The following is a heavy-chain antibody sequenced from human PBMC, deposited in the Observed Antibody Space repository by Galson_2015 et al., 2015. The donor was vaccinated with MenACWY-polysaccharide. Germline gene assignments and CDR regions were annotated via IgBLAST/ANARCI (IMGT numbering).Heavy chain of an antibody. D-gene: IGHD1-26*01. CDR2: IFPSGTT. CDR1: DSSVSRGYF. J-gene: IGHJ4*02. Sequence: ATLSRACAVSDSSVSRGYFWGWFRQPLGQGLERIASIFPSGTTYYNPSLKSRVTISVDTSKNQFSLKLSSATAADTADYYCARVEKYSGSFYILYWGQGTLVTVSS. V-gene: IGHV4-38-2*01. CDR3: ARVEKYSGSFYILY.